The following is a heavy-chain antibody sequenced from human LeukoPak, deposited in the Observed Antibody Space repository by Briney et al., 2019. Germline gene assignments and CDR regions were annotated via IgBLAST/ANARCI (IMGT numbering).Heavy chain of an antibody. CDR2: IRSKANDYAT. J-gene: IGHJ4*02. V-gene: IGHV3-73*01. D-gene: IGHD3-22*01. CDR1: GFTFSGSA. Sequence: GGSLRLSCVVSGFTFSGSAVHWVRQASGKGLEWVGRIRSKANDYATAYAASVKGRFTISRDDSKNTAYLQMNSLKTEDTAVYYCTGDNFDSSVKFDYWGQGTLVTVSS. CDR3: TGDNFDSSVKFDY.